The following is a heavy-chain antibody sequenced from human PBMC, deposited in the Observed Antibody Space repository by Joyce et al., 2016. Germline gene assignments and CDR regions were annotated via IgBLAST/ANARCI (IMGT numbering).Heavy chain of an antibody. V-gene: IGHV4-39*07. CDR1: GGSISSSSYY. J-gene: IGHJ4*02. CDR3: ARDGFLEWLGDDY. CDR2: IYYRGST. D-gene: IGHD3-3*01. Sequence: QLQLQESGPGLVKPSETLSLTCTVSGGSISSSSYYWGWIRQPPGKGLEWIGSIYYRGSTYDNPSLKSRVTISVDTSKNQFSLKLSSVTAADTAVYYCARDGFLEWLGDDYWGQGTLVTVSS.